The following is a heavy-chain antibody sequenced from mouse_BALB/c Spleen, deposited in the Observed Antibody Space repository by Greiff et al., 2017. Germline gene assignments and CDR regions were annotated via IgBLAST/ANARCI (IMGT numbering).Heavy chain of an antibody. CDR1: GYTFTSYY. CDR3: ARGTTAMDY. D-gene: IGHD3-3*01. Sequence: QVQLKQSGPELVKPGASVRISCKASGYTFTSYYIHWVKQRPGQGLEWIGWIYPGNVNTKYNEKFKGKATLTADKSSSTAYMQLSSLTSEDSAVYFCARGTTAMDYWGQGTSVTVSS. J-gene: IGHJ4*01. V-gene: IGHV1S56*01. CDR2: IYPGNVNT.